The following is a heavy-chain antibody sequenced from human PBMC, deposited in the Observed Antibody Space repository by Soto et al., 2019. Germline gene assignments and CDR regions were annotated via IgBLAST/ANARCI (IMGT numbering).Heavy chain of an antibody. V-gene: IGHV3-13*01. CDR3: AKDGLNYYDSRRYQGSFKSYFSY. CDR1: GFTFSSYD. D-gene: IGHD3-22*01. Sequence: GGYPGLSCAASGFTFSSYDMHWVRQATGKGLEWVSAIGTAGDTYYPGSVKGRFTISRENAKNSLYLQMNSLRAEDTAGYYCAKDGLNYYDSRRYQGSFKSYFSYCVQGT. CDR2: IGTAGDT. J-gene: IGHJ4*02.